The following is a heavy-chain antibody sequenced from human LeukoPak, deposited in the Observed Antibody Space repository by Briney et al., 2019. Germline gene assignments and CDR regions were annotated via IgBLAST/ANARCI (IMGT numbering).Heavy chain of an antibody. Sequence: GGSLRLSCAASGFTFSDYYMSWIRQAPGKGLEWVSYISSSSSTIYYADSVKGRFTISRDNAKNSLSLQMNSLRAEDTAVFYCARGMSSGRYAVDIWGQGTMVTVSS. CDR1: GFTFSDYY. CDR2: ISSSSSTI. CDR3: ARGMSSGRYAVDI. V-gene: IGHV3-11*04. J-gene: IGHJ3*02. D-gene: IGHD6-19*01.